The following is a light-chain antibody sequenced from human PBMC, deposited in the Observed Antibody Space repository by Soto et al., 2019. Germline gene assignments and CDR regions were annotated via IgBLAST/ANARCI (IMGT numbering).Light chain of an antibody. V-gene: IGLV4-69*01. CDR1: SGHSSYA. J-gene: IGLJ3*02. CDR2: LNSDGSH. Sequence: QSVLTQSPSASASLGASVKLTCTLSSGHSSYAIAWHQQQPEKGPRYLMKLNSDGSHSKGDAIPDRFSGSSSGAERYLTISSLQSEDEADYYCQTWGTGTWVFGGGTKVTVL. CDR3: QTWGTGTWV.